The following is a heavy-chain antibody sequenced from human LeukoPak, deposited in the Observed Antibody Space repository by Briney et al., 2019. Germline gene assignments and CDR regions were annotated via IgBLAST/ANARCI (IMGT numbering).Heavy chain of an antibody. J-gene: IGHJ4*02. D-gene: IGHD3/OR15-3a*01. CDR1: GITLSNYG. CDR3: AKRGVVIRVILVGFHKEAYYFES. CDR2: ISDSGGST. Sequence: HPGRSLRLSGAVPGITLSNYGMSSVRQAPGKGLEWVAGISDSGGSTKYADSVKGRFTISRDNPKNKLFLQMNSLRAEDTAVYFCAKRGVVIRVILVGFHKEAYYFESWGQGALVTVSS. V-gene: IGHV3-23*01.